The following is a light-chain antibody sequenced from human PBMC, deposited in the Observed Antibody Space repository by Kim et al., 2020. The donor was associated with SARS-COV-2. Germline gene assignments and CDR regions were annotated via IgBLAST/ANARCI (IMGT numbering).Light chain of an antibody. CDR2: SGY. Sequence: GQRITMRCSGVNSHCGRNTRDRYKQQPGAAPKLLIFSGYRWPSGVPDRFSGSKSGTSASLAISGLQSADEADYYCEGWDDSLNGWVFGGGTELTVL. J-gene: IGLJ3*02. CDR1: NSHCGRNT. V-gene: IGLV1-44*01. CDR3: EGWDDSLNGWV.